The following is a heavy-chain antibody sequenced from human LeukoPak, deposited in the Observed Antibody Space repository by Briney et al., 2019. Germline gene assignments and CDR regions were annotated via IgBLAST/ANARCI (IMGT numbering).Heavy chain of an antibody. V-gene: IGHV3-23*01. CDR1: GFTFSSYA. Sequence: GGSLRLSCAASGFTFSSYAMSWVRQAPGKGLEWVSAISGSGGSTYYADSVKGRFTISRDNSKNTLYLQMNSLRAEDTAVYYCAKDTLNDYYDSSGHYLNNWFDPWGQGTLVTVSS. J-gene: IGHJ5*02. D-gene: IGHD3-22*01. CDR3: AKDTLNDYYDSSGHYLNNWFDP. CDR2: ISGSGGST.